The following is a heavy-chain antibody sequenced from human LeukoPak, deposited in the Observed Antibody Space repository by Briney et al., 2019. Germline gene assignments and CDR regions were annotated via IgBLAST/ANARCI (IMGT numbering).Heavy chain of an antibody. CDR2: IYPGDSDT. J-gene: IGHJ3*02. CDR3: VRRGTAYDI. Sequence: GESLKISCKCSGYSFTSYWIGWVRQMPGKGLEWMGIIYPGDSDTRYSPSFQGQVTISVDRSISTAYLQWSSLKASDTAMYFCVRRGTAYDIWGQGTMVTVSS. V-gene: IGHV5-51*01. CDR1: GYSFTSYW.